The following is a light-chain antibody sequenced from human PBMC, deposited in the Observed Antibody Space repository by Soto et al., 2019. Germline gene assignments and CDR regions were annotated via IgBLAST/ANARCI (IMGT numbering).Light chain of an antibody. CDR2: NIN. Sequence: QSVLTQPPSASGTPGQRVTISCSGSSSNIGSYTVNWYQQLPGTAPKVLIYNINQRPSGAPDRFSGSKSGTSASLAISGLQSVDEANYYCEACDDRLNGVVFGGGTQLTVL. V-gene: IGLV1-44*01. J-gene: IGLJ2*01. CDR1: SSNIGSYT. CDR3: EACDDRLNGVV.